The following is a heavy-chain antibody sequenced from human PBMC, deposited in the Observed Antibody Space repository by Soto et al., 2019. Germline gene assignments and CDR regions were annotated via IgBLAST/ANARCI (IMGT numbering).Heavy chain of an antibody. CDR2: INFSGGST. V-gene: IGHV3-23*01. CDR1: GFIFNTYA. CDR3: AKRYCTDGYCHLDV. D-gene: IGHD2-8*01. Sequence: LRLSCAASGFIFNTYAMNWVRQAPRKGLEWVSTINFSGGSTYYADSVKGRFTISRDNSKNTVYLQMNSLRAEDTAVYYCAKRYCTDGYCHLDVWGQGTTVTVSS. J-gene: IGHJ6*02.